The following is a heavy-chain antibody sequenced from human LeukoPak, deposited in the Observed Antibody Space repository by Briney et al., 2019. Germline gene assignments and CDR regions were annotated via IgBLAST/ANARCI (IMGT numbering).Heavy chain of an antibody. D-gene: IGHD3-3*02. J-gene: IGHJ4*02. CDR1: GFSFSTYT. V-gene: IGHV3-21*01. CDR2: ISGSGSYI. Sequence: GESLRLSRAASGFSFSTYTMNWARQAPGKGLEWVSSISGSGSYIYYADSVKGRFTISRDNAKNSLYLQMNSLRAEDTAIYYCASHFWNYYRIDYWGQGILVTVSS. CDR3: ASHFWNYYRIDY.